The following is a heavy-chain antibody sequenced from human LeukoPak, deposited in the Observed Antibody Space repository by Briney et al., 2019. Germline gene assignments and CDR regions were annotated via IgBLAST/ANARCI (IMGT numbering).Heavy chain of an antibody. CDR3: ASGRKFLRVLGY. D-gene: IGHD3-9*01. Sequence: SETLSLTCAVYGGSFSGYYWSWIRQPPGKGLEWIGEINHSGSTNYNPSLKSRVTISVDTSKNQFSLKLSSVTAADTAVYYCASGRKFLRVLGYWGQGTLVTVSS. CDR1: GGSFSGYY. CDR2: INHSGST. J-gene: IGHJ4*02. V-gene: IGHV4-34*01.